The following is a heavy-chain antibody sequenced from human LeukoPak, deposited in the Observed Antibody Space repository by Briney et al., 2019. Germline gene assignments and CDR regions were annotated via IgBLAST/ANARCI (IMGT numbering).Heavy chain of an antibody. Sequence: GGSLRLSCAASGFTFSSYAMSWVRQAPGKGLEWVSAISGSGGSTYYADSVKGRFTISRDNSKNTLYLQMNSLRAEDTAVYYCANPYYDSSGRRYNDAFDIWGQGTMVTVSS. CDR2: ISGSGGST. V-gene: IGHV3-23*01. CDR3: ANPYYDSSGRRYNDAFDI. D-gene: IGHD3-22*01. CDR1: GFTFSSYA. J-gene: IGHJ3*02.